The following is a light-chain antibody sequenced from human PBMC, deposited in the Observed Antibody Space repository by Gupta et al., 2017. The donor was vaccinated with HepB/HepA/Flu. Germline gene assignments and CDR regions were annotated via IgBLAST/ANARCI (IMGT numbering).Light chain of an antibody. CDR2: KAS. J-gene: IGKJ2*01. V-gene: IGKV1-5*03. Sequence: DIQMTQSPSTLSASVGDRVTITCRASQSISIWLAWDQQKPGKAPKLLIYKASSLESGVPSRFSGSGSVTEFTLTISSLQPDDSATYYCQQYNSYSYTFGQGTKLEIK. CDR3: QQYNSYSYT. CDR1: QSISIW.